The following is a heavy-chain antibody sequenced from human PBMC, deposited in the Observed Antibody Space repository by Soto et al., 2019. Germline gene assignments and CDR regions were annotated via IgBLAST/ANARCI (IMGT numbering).Heavy chain of an antibody. CDR3: AKEHPEDHYYYYYGMDV. CDR1: GFTFSSYS. V-gene: IGHV3-21*01. Sequence: GGSLRLSCAASGFTFSSYSMNWVRQAPGKGLEWVSSISSSSSYIYYADSVKGRFTISRDNAKNSLYLQMNSLRAEDTAVYYCAKEHPEDHYYYYYGMDVWGQGATVTVSS. CDR2: ISSSSSYI. J-gene: IGHJ6*02.